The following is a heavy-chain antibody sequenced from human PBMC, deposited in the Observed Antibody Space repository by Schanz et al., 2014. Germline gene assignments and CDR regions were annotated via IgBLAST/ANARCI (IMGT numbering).Heavy chain of an antibody. Sequence: QVQLVESGGGLVKPGGSLRLSCAASGFIFSDYYMAWIRQAPGKGPEYVSYISGSSRTIYYADSMKGRFTVSRDNAENALYLQMNSLRAEDTGLYFCARGGSGSHYRLDYWGQGTLVTVSS. CDR3: ARGGSGSHYRLDY. V-gene: IGHV3-11*04. J-gene: IGHJ4*02. D-gene: IGHD1-26*01. CDR2: ISGSSRTI. CDR1: GFIFSDYY.